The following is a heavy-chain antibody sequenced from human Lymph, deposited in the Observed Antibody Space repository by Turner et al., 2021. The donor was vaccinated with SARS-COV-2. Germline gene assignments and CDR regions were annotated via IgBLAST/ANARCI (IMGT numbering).Heavy chain of an antibody. V-gene: IGHV3-30*04. CDR2: ISYDGSNK. CDR3: ARGVPEFDS. J-gene: IGHJ5*01. Sequence: QVQLVESGGGVVQPGRSLRLSCAASVFTFSSYVMHWVRQAPGKGLEWVAVISYDGSNKYYADSVKGRFTISRDYSKNTLYLQMNSLRAEDTAIYYCARGVPEFDSWGQGTLVTVSS. D-gene: IGHD2-2*01. CDR1: VFTFSSYV.